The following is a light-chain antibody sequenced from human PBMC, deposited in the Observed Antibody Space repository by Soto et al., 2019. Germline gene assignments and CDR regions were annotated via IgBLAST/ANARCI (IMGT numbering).Light chain of an antibody. V-gene: IGKV1-39*01. CDR1: QSISTF. CDR2: GAS. Sequence: DIQMTQSPSTLSASVGDRVTITCRASQSISTFLNWYQQRPGKAPNLLIYGASTLQSGVPSRFSGGGSGTDVTLTISSLQPEDFATYYCQQSYTTPQSTFGPGTKVDI. J-gene: IGKJ3*01. CDR3: QQSYTTPQST.